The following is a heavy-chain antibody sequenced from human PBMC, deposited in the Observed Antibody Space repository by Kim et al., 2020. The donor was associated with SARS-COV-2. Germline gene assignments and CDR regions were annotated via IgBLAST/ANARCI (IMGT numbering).Heavy chain of an antibody. CDR1: GYTFTSYG. CDR3: ARDLLTDYSSSWYGGY. J-gene: IGHJ4*02. CDR2: ISAYNGNT. Sequence: ASVKVSCKASGYTFTSYGISWVRQAPGQGLEWMGWISAYNGNTNYAQKLQGRVTMTTDTSTSTAYMELRSLRSDDTAVYYCARDLLTDYSSSWYGGYWGQGTLVTVSS. V-gene: IGHV1-18*01. D-gene: IGHD6-13*01.